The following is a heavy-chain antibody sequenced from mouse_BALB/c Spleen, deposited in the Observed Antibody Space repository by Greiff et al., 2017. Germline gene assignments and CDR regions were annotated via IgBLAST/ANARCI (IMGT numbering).Heavy chain of an antibody. CDR3: ARGEFITTWFDY. J-gene: IGHJ2*01. Sequence: VQLQQSGAELARPGASVKLSCKASGYTFTSYWMQWVKQRPGQGLEWIGAIYPGDGDTRYTQKFKGKATLTADKSSSTAYMQLSSLASEDSAVYYCARGEFITTWFDYWGQGTTLTVSS. CDR2: IYPGDGDT. D-gene: IGHD1-2*01. CDR1: GYTFTSYW. V-gene: IGHV1-87*01.